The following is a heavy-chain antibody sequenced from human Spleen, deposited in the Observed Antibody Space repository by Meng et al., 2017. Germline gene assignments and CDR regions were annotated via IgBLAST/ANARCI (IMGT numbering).Heavy chain of an antibody. V-gene: IGHV3-53*05. Sequence: GGSLRLSCAASGFTVSHNYMSWVRQAPGKGLEWVSVIYSGGNTYYADSVKGRFTISRDNSKNTVFLQINSLRAEDTAVYYCARDWHMDVWGQGTTVTVSS. J-gene: IGHJ6*02. CDR1: GFTVSHNY. CDR3: ARDWHMDV. CDR2: IYSGGNT.